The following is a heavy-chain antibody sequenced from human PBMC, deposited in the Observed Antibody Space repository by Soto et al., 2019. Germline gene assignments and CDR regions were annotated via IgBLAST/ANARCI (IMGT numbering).Heavy chain of an antibody. V-gene: IGHV1-18*01. Sequence: QVQLVQSGAEVKKPGASVTVSCKASGYTFTNYGITWVRQAPGQGLEWMGWISGYNGNTKNAQKLQGRVTMTTDTSTSTAYMELRSLRSDDTAVYYCARGVGSGSYYNQYNWFDPWGQGTLVTVSS. CDR2: ISGYNGNT. CDR1: GYTFTNYG. J-gene: IGHJ5*02. D-gene: IGHD3-10*01. CDR3: ARGVGSGSYYNQYNWFDP.